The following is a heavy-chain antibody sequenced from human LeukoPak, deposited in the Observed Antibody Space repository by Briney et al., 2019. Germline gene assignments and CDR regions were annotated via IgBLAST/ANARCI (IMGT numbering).Heavy chain of an antibody. V-gene: IGHV4-34*01. J-gene: IGHJ4*02. CDR2: INRSGST. CDR1: GGSFSGYY. Sequence: PSETLSLTCAVYGGSFSGYYWSWIRQPPGKGLEWIGEINRSGSTNYNPSLKSRVTISVDTSKNQFSLKLSSVTAADTAVYYCARGRYCSGGSCYSILMRYWGQGTLVTVSS. CDR3: ARGRYCSGGSCYSILMRY. D-gene: IGHD2-15*01.